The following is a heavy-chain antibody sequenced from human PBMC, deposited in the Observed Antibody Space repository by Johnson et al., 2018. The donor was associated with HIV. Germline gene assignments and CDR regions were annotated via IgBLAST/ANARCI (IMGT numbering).Heavy chain of an antibody. D-gene: IGHD7-27*01. V-gene: IGHV3-30*02. Sequence: QVQLVESGGGVVQPGGSLRLSCAASGFTFSSYGMHWVRQAPGKGLEWVAFIRYDGSNKLYADSVKGRFTISRDDSKNTLYLQMNSLRAEDTAVYYCARESRLGPLAHAFDIWGQGTMVTVSS. CDR3: ARESRLGPLAHAFDI. CDR2: IRYDGSNK. J-gene: IGHJ3*02. CDR1: GFTFSSYG.